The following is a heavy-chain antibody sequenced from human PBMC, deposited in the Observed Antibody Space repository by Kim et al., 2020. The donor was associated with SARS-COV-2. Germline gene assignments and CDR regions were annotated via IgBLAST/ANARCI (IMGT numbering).Heavy chain of an antibody. Sequence: SVKVSCKASGGTFSSYTISWVRQAPGQGLEWMGRIIPILGIANYAQKFQGRVTITADKSTSTAYMELSSLRSEDTAVYYCARDPSWSYYGSGSYRAGWFDPWGQGTLVTVSS. CDR3: ARDPSWSYYGSGSYRAGWFDP. CDR1: GGTFSSYT. V-gene: IGHV1-69*04. J-gene: IGHJ5*02. CDR2: IIPILGIA. D-gene: IGHD3-10*01.